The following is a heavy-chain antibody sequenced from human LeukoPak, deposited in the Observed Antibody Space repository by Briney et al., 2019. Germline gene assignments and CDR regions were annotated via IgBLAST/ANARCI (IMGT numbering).Heavy chain of an antibody. CDR3: AKSAVAGYYYYYGTDV. D-gene: IGHD6-13*01. CDR1: EFTFSSYA. V-gene: IGHV3-23*01. Sequence: GGSLRLSCGASEFTFSSYAMTWVRQAPGKELEWVSAIIGSGGTTYYADSVKGRFTISRDNSKDTLFLQMNSLRAEDTAVYYCAKSAVAGYYYYYGTDVWGQGTTVTVSS. J-gene: IGHJ6*02. CDR2: IIGSGGTT.